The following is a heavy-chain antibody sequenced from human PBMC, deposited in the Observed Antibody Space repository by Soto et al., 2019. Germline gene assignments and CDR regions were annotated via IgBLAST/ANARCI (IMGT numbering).Heavy chain of an antibody. V-gene: IGHV4-34*01. CDR2: ISHGYST. D-gene: IGHD3-10*01. Sequence: SETLSLTCAVSGGSFSGYYYNWIRQPPGQGLEWIGEISHGYSTNYNPSLKSRAAISLDTSKNHFSLSLSSVTAADTAVYYCAITYYYASGSPRDMNWFDPWGQGALVTVSS. CDR1: GGSFSGYY. CDR3: AITYYYASGSPRDMNWFDP. J-gene: IGHJ5*02.